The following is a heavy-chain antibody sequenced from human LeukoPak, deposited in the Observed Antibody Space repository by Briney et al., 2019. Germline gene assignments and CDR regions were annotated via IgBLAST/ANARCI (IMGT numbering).Heavy chain of an antibody. V-gene: IGHV2-5*01. CDR2: IYWNDDK. D-gene: IGHD2-2*01. CDR3: AKRYASACFGY. CDR1: GFSLRTGGVG. J-gene: IGHJ4*02. Sequence: SGPTLVKPPQTLTLTCTFSGFSLRTGGVGVGWIRQPPGKALEWLSLIYWNDDKRYSPSLKSRLTITKDTSKNQVVLTMTDMDPVDTATYYCAKRYASACFGYWGQGTLVTVSS.